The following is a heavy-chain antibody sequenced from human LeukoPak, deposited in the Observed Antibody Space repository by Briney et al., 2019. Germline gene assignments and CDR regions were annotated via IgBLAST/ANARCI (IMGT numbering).Heavy chain of an antibody. CDR3: ARASRNLGYCSSTSCHNWFDP. CDR2: INPSGGST. J-gene: IGHJ5*02. D-gene: IGHD2-2*01. V-gene: IGHV1-46*01. Sequence: GASVKVSCKASGYTFTSYYMHWVRQAPGQGLEWMGIINPSGGSTSYAQKFQGRVTMTRDTSTSTVYMELSSLRSEDTAVYYCARASRNLGYCSSTSCHNWFDPWGQGTLVTVSS. CDR1: GYTFTSYY.